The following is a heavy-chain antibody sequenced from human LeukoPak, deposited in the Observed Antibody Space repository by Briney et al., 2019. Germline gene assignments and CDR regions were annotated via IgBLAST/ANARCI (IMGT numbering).Heavy chain of an antibody. D-gene: IGHD2-15*01. CDR2: ISGSGGST. CDR1: GFTFSSYA. CDR3: AKDLGYCSGGSCYSIYYYYGVDV. Sequence: GGSLRLSCAASGFTFSSYAMSWVRQAPGKGLEWVSAISGSGGSTYYADSVKGRFTISRDNSKNTLYLQMNSLRAEDTAVYYCAKDLGYCSGGSCYSIYYYYGVDVWGQGTTVTVSS. V-gene: IGHV3-23*01. J-gene: IGHJ6*02.